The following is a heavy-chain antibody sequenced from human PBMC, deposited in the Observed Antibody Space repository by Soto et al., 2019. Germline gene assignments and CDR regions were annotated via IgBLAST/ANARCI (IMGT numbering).Heavy chain of an antibody. D-gene: IGHD3-16*02. CDR3: ARANVWGSYRYTRQPYNWFDP. CDR1: GGSVSSGSYY. J-gene: IGHJ5*02. CDR2: IYYSGST. Sequence: PSETLSLTCTVSGGSVSSGSYYWSWIRQPPGKGLEWVGYIYYSGSTNYNPSLKSRLTISVDTSKNQFSLKLSSVTAADTAVYYCARANVWGSYRYTRQPYNWFDPWGQGTLVTVSS. V-gene: IGHV4-61*01.